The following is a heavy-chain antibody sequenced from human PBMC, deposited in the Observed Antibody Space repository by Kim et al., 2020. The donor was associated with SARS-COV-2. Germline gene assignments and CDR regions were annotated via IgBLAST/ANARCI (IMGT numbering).Heavy chain of an antibody. CDR3: ARGRAGVVPSPILGIGPHYDYFIMDV. D-gene: IGHD2-2*02. Sequence: SETLSLTCAVYGGSFSGYHWIWIRQPPGKGLEWIGEINHSGSIIHNPSLKSRVSISIDTSKNQFSLKLTSVTAADMAFYYCARGRAGVVPSPILGIGPHYDYFIMDVWGHGTSVTVSS. V-gene: IGHV4-34*01. J-gene: IGHJ6*02. CDR1: GGSFSGYH. CDR2: INHSGSI.